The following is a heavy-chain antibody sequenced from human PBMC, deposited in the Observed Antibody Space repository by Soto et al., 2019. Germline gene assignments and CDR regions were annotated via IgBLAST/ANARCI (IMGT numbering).Heavy chain of an antibody. CDR1: GGSISSYY. D-gene: IGHD3-22*01. V-gene: IGHV4-59*01. CDR2: IYYSGST. Sequence: PSETLSLTCIVSGGSISSYYCSWIRQPPGKGLEWIGYIYYSGSTNYNPSLKSRVTISVDTSKNQFSLKLSSVTAADTAVYYCARVSDDSSGYYYYYYGMDVWGQGTTVTVSS. J-gene: IGHJ6*02. CDR3: ARVSDDSSGYYYYYYGMDV.